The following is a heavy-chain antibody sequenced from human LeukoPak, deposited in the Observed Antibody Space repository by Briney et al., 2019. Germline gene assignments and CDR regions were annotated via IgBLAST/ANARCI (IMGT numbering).Heavy chain of an antibody. CDR3: ARETPRRGETRDGYR. D-gene: IGHD5-24*01. CDR2: IKEDGSET. J-gene: IGHJ4*02. V-gene: IGHV3-7*01. CDR1: GFTFSSYA. Sequence: GGFLRLSCAASGFTFSSYAMSWVRQAPGKGLECLANIKEDGSETYYADSVKGRFTISRDNPKNLLFLQINSLRVEDTAVYYCARETPRRGETRDGYRWGQGTLVTVSS.